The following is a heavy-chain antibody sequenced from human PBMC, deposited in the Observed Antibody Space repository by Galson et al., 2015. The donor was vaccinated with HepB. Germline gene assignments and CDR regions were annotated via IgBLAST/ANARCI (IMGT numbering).Heavy chain of an antibody. V-gene: IGHV3-21*06. CDR1: GFMFSDYS. CDR2: ISRTSSYI. D-gene: IGHD3-10*01. J-gene: IGHJ5*02. CDR3: AREYRPGFSSGTYYPNWFDP. Sequence: SLRLSCAASGFMFSDYSMNWVRQALGKGLEWVSSISRTSSYIYYADSVKGRFTISRDNAKNSLYLQMNSLRAEDTAVYYCAREYRPGFSSGTYYPNWFDPWGQGTLVTVSS.